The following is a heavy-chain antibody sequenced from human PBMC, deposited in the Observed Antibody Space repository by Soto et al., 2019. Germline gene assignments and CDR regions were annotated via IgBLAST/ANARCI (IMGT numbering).Heavy chain of an antibody. CDR3: HTPHGRNAFDI. V-gene: IGHV3-15*01. CDR1: GFTFSNAW. J-gene: IGHJ3*02. CDR2: IKSIADGGTT. Sequence: PGESLKISCATSGFTFSNAWMAWVRQAPGKGLEWVGRIKSIADGGTTNYAAPVKGRFSISRHDSENTLYLQMNSLRVEDTGIYYCHTPHGRNAFDIWGPGTVVTVSS. D-gene: IGHD2-8*01.